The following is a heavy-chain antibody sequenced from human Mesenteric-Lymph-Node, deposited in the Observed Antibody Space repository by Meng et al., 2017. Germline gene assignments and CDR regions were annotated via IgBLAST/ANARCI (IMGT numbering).Heavy chain of an antibody. CDR3: ARSMGSGGWYVDY. J-gene: IGHJ4*02. CDR2: INPNSGGT. D-gene: IGHD6-19*01. V-gene: IGHV1-2*06. Sequence: QVQLVQAGAEVKKPGASVKGSCNASGYTFTYYYLSRERQATGQGLEWMGRINPNSGGTHYAQKFQGRVTMTRDTSITTAYMELSRLRSDDTAVYYCARSMGSGGWYVDYWGQGTLVTVSS. CDR1: GYTFTYYY.